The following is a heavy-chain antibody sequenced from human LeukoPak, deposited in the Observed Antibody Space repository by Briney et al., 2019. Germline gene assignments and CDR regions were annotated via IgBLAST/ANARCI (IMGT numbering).Heavy chain of an antibody. Sequence: GGSLRLSCAASGFTFSNAWMSWARQAPGKGLEWVGRIKSKTDGGTTDYAAPVKGRFTISRDVSKNTLYLQMNSLKTEDTAVYYCTTDRSIGYSSSWYLDYWGQGTLVTVSS. CDR1: GFTFSNAW. CDR2: IKSKTDGGTT. V-gene: IGHV3-15*01. J-gene: IGHJ4*02. CDR3: TTDRSIGYSSSWYLDY. D-gene: IGHD6-13*01.